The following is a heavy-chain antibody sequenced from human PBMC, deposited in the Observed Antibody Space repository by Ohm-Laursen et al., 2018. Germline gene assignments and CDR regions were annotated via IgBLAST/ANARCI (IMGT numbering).Heavy chain of an antibody. CDR1: GGSISTYY. V-gene: IGHV4-4*07. CDR3: ARDARVAGTSDAFEY. Sequence: TLSLTCLVSGGSISTYYWSWIRQSAGKGLEWIGRIHASGSTNYNPSLKSRVSLSHDTSKNQFSLKMTSVTAADTAVYYCARDARVAGTSDAFEYWGQGTLVTVTS. J-gene: IGHJ4*02. CDR2: IHASGST. D-gene: IGHD1-7*01.